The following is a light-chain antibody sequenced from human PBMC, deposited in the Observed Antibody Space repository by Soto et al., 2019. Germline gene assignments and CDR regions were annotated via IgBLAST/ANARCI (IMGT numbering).Light chain of an antibody. CDR1: QSVRSSY. CDR2: GAS. V-gene: IGKV3-20*01. CDR3: QQYGSSPRT. J-gene: IGKJ1*01. Sequence: EIVLTQSPGTLSLSPGERATLSCRASQSVRSSYLAWYQQKPGQAPRLLIYGASSRATGIPDRFSGSGSGTVFTIISSILEAEYFAFYYCQQYGSSPRTFGQGTKVEIK.